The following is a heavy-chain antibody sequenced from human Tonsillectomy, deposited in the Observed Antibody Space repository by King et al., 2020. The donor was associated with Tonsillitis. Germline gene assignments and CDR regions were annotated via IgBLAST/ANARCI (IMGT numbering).Heavy chain of an antibody. CDR1: GFTFSSYS. Sequence: VQLVQSGGGLVQPGGSLRLSCAASGFTFSSYSMNWVRQAPGKGLEWVSYISSSSSTIYYADSVKDRFTISRDNAKNSLYLQMNSLRAEETAVYYCATYDILTGWDAFDIWGQGTMVTVSS. D-gene: IGHD3-9*01. CDR2: ISSSSSTI. V-gene: IGHV3-48*01. CDR3: ATYDILTGWDAFDI. J-gene: IGHJ3*02.